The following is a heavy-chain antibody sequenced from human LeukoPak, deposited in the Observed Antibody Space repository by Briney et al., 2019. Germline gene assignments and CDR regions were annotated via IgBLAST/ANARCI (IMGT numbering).Heavy chain of an antibody. J-gene: IGHJ3*02. V-gene: IGHV4-59*01. CDR3: ARVGGGYDAFDI. D-gene: IGHD3-22*01. CDR2: IYYSGST. Sequence: SETLSLTRTVSGGSISSYYWSWIRQPPGKGLEWIGYIYYSGSTNYNPSLKSRVTISVDTSKNQFSLKLSSVTAADTAVYYCARVGGGYDAFDIWGQGTMVTVSS. CDR1: GGSISSYY.